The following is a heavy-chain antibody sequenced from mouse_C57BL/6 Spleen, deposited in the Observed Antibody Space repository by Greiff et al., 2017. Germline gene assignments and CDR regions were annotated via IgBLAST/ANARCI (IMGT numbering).Heavy chain of an antibody. CDR2: IWRGGST. Sequence: VQVVESGPGLVQPSQSLSITCTVSGFSLTSYGVHWVRQSPGKGLEWLGVIWRGGSTDYNAAFMSRLSITKDNSKSQVFFKMNSLQADDTAIYYCAKNRGESNLFDYWGQGTTLTVSS. D-gene: IGHD2-5*01. J-gene: IGHJ2*01. CDR3: AKNRGESNLFDY. CDR1: GFSLTSYG. V-gene: IGHV2-5*01.